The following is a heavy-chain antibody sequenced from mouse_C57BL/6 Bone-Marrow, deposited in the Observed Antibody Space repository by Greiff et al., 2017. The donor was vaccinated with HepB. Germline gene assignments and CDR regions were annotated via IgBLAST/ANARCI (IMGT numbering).Heavy chain of an antibody. J-gene: IGHJ2*01. CDR3: ARLPYGFYFDY. V-gene: IGHV5-12*01. CDR2: ISNGGGST. CDR1: GFTFSDYY. D-gene: IGHD2-2*01. Sequence: EVKLMESEGGLVQPGGSLKLSCAASGFTFSDYYMYWVRQTPEKRLEWVAYISNGGGSTYYPDTVKGRFTISRDNAKNTLYLQMSRLKSEDTAMYYCARLPYGFYFDYWGQGTTLTVSS.